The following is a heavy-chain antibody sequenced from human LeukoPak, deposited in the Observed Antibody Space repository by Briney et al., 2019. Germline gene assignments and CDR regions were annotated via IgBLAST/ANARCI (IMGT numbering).Heavy chain of an antibody. D-gene: IGHD2-2*01. CDR3: ANPFPGIVPNWFDP. CDR2: IRYDGSNK. V-gene: IGHV3-30*02. Sequence: PGGSLRLSCATSGFPFSDYEMNWVRQAPGKGLEWVAFIRYDGSNKYYADSVKGRFTISRDNSKNTLYLQMNSLGAEDTAVYYCANPFPGIVPNWFDPWGQGTLVTVSS. CDR1: GFPFSDYE. J-gene: IGHJ5*02.